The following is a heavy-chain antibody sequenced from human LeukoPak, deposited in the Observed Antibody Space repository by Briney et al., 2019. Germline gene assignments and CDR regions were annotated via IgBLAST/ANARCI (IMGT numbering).Heavy chain of an antibody. D-gene: IGHD1-1*01. Sequence: GGSLRLSCAASGFTFSSFAMSWVRQAPGKGLEWVSAISGSGGSTYYADSVKGRFTISRDNSKNTLYLQMNSLRAEDTAVYYCAKSGYNWYDLGAFDIWGQGTMVTVSS. J-gene: IGHJ3*02. CDR1: GFTFSSFA. CDR2: ISGSGGST. CDR3: AKSGYNWYDLGAFDI. V-gene: IGHV3-23*01.